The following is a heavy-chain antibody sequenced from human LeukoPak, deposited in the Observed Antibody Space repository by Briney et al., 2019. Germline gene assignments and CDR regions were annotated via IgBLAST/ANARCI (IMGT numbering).Heavy chain of an antibody. CDR1: GYSISNGYY. Sequence: PSETLSLTCAVSGYSISNGYYWGWIRQPPGKGLEWIGSIYHSGSTYYNPSLKSRVTISVDTSKNQFSLKLSSVTAADTAVYYCARRQARDFWSGYPDSNWFDPWGQGTLVTVSS. V-gene: IGHV4-38-2*01. CDR3: ARRQARDFWSGYPDSNWFDP. D-gene: IGHD3-3*01. J-gene: IGHJ5*02. CDR2: IYHSGST.